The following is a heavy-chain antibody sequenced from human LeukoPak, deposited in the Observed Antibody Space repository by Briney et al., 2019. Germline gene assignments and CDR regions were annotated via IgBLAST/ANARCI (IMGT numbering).Heavy chain of an antibody. CDR3: ARDDSSSSMFDY. V-gene: IGHV4-61*02. Sequence: SQTLSLTCTVSGGSISSGSYYWSWIRQPAGKGLEWIGRIYTSGSTNYNPSLKSRATISVDTSKNQFSLKLSSVTAADTAVYYCARDDSSSSMFDYWGQGTLVTVSS. J-gene: IGHJ4*02. CDR1: GGSISSGSYY. D-gene: IGHD6-6*01. CDR2: IYTSGST.